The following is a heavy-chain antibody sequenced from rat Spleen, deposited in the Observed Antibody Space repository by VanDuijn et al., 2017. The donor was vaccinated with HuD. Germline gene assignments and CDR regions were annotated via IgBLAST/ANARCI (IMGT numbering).Heavy chain of an antibody. Sequence: EVQLVESGGGLVQPGRSMKLSCAASGFTFSDYYMAWVRQAPTKGLEWVASITNTGGSTYYPDSVKGRFTISRDNAKSTLYLQMNSLRSEDTATYYCTRDGAVIRLFDYWGQGVMVTVSS. CDR3: TRDGAVIRLFDY. V-gene: IGHV5-20*01. D-gene: IGHD1-12*01. CDR1: GFTFSDYY. CDR2: ITNTGGST. J-gene: IGHJ2*01.